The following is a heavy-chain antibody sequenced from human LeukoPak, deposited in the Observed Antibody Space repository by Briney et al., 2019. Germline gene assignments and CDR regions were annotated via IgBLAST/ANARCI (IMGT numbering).Heavy chain of an antibody. D-gene: IGHD2-8*01. J-gene: IGHJ3*01. CDR3: ARQIMGTTGHAFDF. Sequence: PGGSLRLSCAASGFIFSDYPMSWIRQAPGKGLEWLSYTRVSDNNLYYADSVKGRFTISRDNAQTSLYLQMNSLRAEDTAVYYCARQIMGTTGHAFDFWGQGTMVTVSS. CDR2: TRVSDNNL. V-gene: IGHV3-11*01. CDR1: GFIFSDYP.